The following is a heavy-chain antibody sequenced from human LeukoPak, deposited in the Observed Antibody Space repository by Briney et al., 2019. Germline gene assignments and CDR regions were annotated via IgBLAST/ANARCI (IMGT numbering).Heavy chain of an antibody. Sequence: GASVKVSCKASGYTFTSYYMHWVRQAPGQGLEWMGIINPSGGSTSYAQKFQGRVTMTRDTSTSTVYMELSSLRSEDTAVYYCARLGCSGGSRYSEYYFDYWGQGTLVTVSS. CDR1: GYTFTSYY. V-gene: IGHV1-46*01. D-gene: IGHD2-15*01. J-gene: IGHJ4*02. CDR3: ARLGCSGGSRYSEYYFDY. CDR2: INPSGGST.